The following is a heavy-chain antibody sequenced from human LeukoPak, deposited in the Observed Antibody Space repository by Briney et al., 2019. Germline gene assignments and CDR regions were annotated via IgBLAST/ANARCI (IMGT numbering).Heavy chain of an antibody. CDR2: ISYDGSNK. CDR3: ARDNSVQYYYYYYMDV. V-gene: IGHV3-30*04. Sequence: GGSLRLSCAASGFTFSSYAMHWVRQAPGKGLEWVAVISYDGSNKYYADSVKGRFTISRDNSKNNLYLQMNSLRAEDTVVYYCARDNSVQYYYYYYMDVWGKGTTVTVSS. J-gene: IGHJ6*03. D-gene: IGHD1-1*01. CDR1: GFTFSSYA.